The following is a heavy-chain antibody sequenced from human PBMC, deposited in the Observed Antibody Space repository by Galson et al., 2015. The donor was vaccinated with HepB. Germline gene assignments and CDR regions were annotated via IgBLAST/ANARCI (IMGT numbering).Heavy chain of an antibody. Sequence: SETLSLTCTVSGGSISGYYWTWIRQPAGKGMEWLGRIYNNGDIKYNPSLKSRVTMAVDTSTNQISLKLRSVTAADTAVYYCAKNNGNYYGPFDPWGQGTLVTVSS. CDR2: IYNNGDI. CDR3: AKNNGNYYGPFDP. CDR1: GGSISGYY. V-gene: IGHV4-4*07. D-gene: IGHD1-26*01. J-gene: IGHJ5*02.